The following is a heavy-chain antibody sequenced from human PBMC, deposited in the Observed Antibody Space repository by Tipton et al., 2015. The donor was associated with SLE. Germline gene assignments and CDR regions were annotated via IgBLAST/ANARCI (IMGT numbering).Heavy chain of an antibody. V-gene: IGHV5-51*03. CDR3: ARRGDYPALRHSGYYIDV. CDR1: GYNFGNHW. J-gene: IGHJ6*03. D-gene: IGHD3-10*01. Sequence: QLVQSGAELKKPGESLKISCRATGYNFGNHWIAWVRQRPGKGLEWMGIIYSDDSETRYNPSFQGHVTISGDTSINTAYLHWSSLEASDTATYYCARRGDYPALRHSGYYIDVWGSGTTVTVSS. CDR2: IYSDDSET.